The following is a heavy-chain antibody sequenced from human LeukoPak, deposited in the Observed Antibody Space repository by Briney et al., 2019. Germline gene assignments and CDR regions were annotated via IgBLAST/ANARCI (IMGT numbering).Heavy chain of an antibody. Sequence: GSSVKVSCKASGGTFSSYAIRWVRQAPGQGLEWMGRIIPIFGTANYAQKFQGRVTITTDESTSTAYMELSSLRSEDTAVYYCARDREGVAVAGYYYYYYMDVWGKGTTVTVSS. CDR1: GGTFSSYA. J-gene: IGHJ6*03. V-gene: IGHV1-69*05. D-gene: IGHD6-19*01. CDR2: IIPIFGTA. CDR3: ARDREGVAVAGYYYYYYMDV.